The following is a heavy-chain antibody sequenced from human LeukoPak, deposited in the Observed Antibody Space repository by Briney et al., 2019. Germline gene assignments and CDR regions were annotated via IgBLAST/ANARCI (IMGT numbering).Heavy chain of an antibody. Sequence: GSSVKVSCKASGGTFSSYAISWVRQAPGQGLEWMGRIIPIFGTANYAQKFQGRVTITTDESTSTAYMELSSLRSEDTAVYYCARDLRDQKSRWFDPWGQGTLVTVSS. V-gene: IGHV1-69*05. J-gene: IGHJ5*02. CDR3: ARDLRDQKSRWFDP. D-gene: IGHD3-16*01. CDR1: GGTFSSYA. CDR2: IIPIFGTA.